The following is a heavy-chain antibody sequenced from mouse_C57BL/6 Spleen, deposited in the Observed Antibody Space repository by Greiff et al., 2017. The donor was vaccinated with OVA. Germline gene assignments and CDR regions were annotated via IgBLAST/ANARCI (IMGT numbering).Heavy chain of an antibody. D-gene: IGHD2-3*01. V-gene: IGHV1-55*01. J-gene: IGHJ4*01. CDR3: ASLYDGYYYAMDY. CDR2: IYPGSGST. Sequence: QVQLQPPGAELVKPGASVKMSCKASGYTFTSYWITWVKQRPGQGLEWIGDIYPGSGSTNYNEKFKSKATLTVDTSSSTAYMQLSSLTSEDSAVYYGASLYDGYYYAMDYWGQGTSVTVSS. CDR1: GYTFTSYW.